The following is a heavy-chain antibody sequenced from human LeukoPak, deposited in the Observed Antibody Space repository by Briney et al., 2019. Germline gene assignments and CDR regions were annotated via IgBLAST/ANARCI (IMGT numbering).Heavy chain of an antibody. J-gene: IGHJ4*02. CDR1: GFTLSRYE. Sequence: TGGSLRLSCAASGFTLSRYEMNWVRQAPGKGLEWVSYISDSGRTVYYADSVKGRFTISRDSAKNSLYLRMNSLRAEDTAVYYCARGGAARPDYWGRGTLVSVSS. V-gene: IGHV3-48*03. D-gene: IGHD6-6*01. CDR2: ISDSGRTV. CDR3: ARGGAARPDY.